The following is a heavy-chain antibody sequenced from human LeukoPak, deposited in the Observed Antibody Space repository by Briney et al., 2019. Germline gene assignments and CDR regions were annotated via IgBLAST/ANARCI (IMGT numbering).Heavy chain of an antibody. V-gene: IGHV4-39*07. CDR3: ASGIRITMVRGVILYFDY. Sequence: SETLSLTCTVSGGSISSSSYYWGWIRQPPGKGLEWIGSIYYSGSTYYNPSLKSRVTISVDTSKNQFSLKLSSVTAADTAVYYCASGIRITMVRGVILYFDYWGQGTLVTVSS. CDR2: IYYSGST. J-gene: IGHJ4*02. D-gene: IGHD3-10*01. CDR1: GGSISSSSYY.